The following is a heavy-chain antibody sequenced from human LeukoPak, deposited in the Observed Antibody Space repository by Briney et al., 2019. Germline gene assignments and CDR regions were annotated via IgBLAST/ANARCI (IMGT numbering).Heavy chain of an antibody. CDR2: INPNSGGT. V-gene: IGHV1-2*02. D-gene: IGHD3-10*01. Sequence: ASVKVSCKASGYTFTGYYMHWVRQAPGQGLEWMGWINPNSGGTNYAQKFQGRVTMTRDTSISTAYMELSRLRSDDTAVYYCARGRLLWFGELFHNNYDYWGQGTLVTVSS. CDR3: ARGRLLWFGELFHNNYDY. CDR1: GYTFTGYY. J-gene: IGHJ4*02.